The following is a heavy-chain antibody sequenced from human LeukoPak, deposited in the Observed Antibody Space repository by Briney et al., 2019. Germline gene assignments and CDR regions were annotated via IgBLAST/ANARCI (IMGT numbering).Heavy chain of an antibody. J-gene: IGHJ4*02. D-gene: IGHD6-19*01. CDR3: AKDMSSSGRYSVFDY. V-gene: IGHV3-43*02. CDR2: ISGDGGST. Sequence: GGSLRLSCAASGFTFDDYAMHWVRQAPGKGLEWVSLISGDGGSTYYADSVKGRFTISRDNSKNSLYLQMNSLRTEDTALYYCAKDMSSSGRYSVFDYWGQGTLVTVSS. CDR1: GFTFDDYA.